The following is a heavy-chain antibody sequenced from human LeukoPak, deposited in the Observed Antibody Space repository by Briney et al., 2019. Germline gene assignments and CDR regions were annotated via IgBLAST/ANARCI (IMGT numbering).Heavy chain of an antibody. D-gene: IGHD6-19*01. CDR1: GFTFSRYW. Sequence: PGGSLRLSCAASGFTFSRYWMSWVRQAPGKGLEWVANIKQDGSEKYYVDSVKGRFTISRDNAKNSLYLQMSSLRAEDTAVYYCARILDSAWGELGYWGQGTLVTVSS. J-gene: IGHJ4*02. V-gene: IGHV3-7*01. CDR3: ARILDSAWGELGY. CDR2: IKQDGSEK.